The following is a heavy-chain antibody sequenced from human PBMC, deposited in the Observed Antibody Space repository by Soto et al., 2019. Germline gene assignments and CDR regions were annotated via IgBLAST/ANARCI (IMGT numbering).Heavy chain of an antibody. CDR2: IYYSGST. CDR3: ARDIMGTNYHYYGMDV. Sequence: SETLSLTCTVSGCSISSYYWSWIRQPPGKGLEWIGYIYYSGSTNYNPSLKSRVTISVDTSKNQFSLKLSSVTAADTAVYYCARDIMGTNYHYYGMDVWGQGTTVTVSS. CDR1: GCSISSYY. J-gene: IGHJ6*02. D-gene: IGHD2-8*01. V-gene: IGHV4-59*01.